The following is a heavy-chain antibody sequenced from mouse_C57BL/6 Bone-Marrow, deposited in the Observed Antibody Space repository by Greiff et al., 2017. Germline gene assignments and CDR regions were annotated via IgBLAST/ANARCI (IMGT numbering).Heavy chain of an antibody. Sequence: QVQLQQPGAELVKPGASVKLSCKASGYTFTSYWMHWVKQRPGQGLEWIGMIPPNSGSTNYNEKFKSKATLTVDKSSSTAYMQLSSLTSEDSAVYYCASRLRQYYFDYWGQGTTLTVSS. CDR3: ASRLRQYYFDY. J-gene: IGHJ2*01. D-gene: IGHD3-2*02. CDR1: GYTFTSYW. V-gene: IGHV1-64*01. CDR2: IPPNSGST.